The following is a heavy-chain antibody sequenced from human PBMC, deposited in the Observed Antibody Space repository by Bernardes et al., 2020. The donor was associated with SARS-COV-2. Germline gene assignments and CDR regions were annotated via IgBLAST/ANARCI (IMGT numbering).Heavy chain of an antibody. J-gene: IGHJ5*02. V-gene: IGHV3-66*02. CDR3: ARDIRYYESGAYYH. Sequence: GGSLRLSCTASGFPLINNYMAWVRQAPGKGLEWVSVIYSGGRTHYADSVKGRFTISRDSSKNTLYLQMNSLRAEDTAVYYCARDIRYYESGAYYHWGQGTLVTVSS. CDR2: IYSGGRT. CDR1: GFPLINNY. D-gene: IGHD3-22*01.